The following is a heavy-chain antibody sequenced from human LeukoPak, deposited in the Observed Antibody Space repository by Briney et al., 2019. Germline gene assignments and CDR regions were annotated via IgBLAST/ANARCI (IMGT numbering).Heavy chain of an antibody. CDR1: GGSLSGDY. V-gene: IGHV4-34*01. D-gene: IGHD3-3*01. CDR3: ARGPLRITIFGVVKHYYYYYMDV. Sequence: SETLSLTCAVYGGSLSGDYWSWIRQPPGKGLEWIGEINHSGSTNYNPSLKSRVTISVDTSKNQFSLKLSSVTAADTAVYYCARGPLRITIFGVVKHYYYYYMDVWGKGTTVTVSS. CDR2: INHSGST. J-gene: IGHJ6*03.